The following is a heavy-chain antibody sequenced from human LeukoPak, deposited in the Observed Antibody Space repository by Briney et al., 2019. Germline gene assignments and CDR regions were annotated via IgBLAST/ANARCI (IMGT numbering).Heavy chain of an antibody. CDR1: GYSFIAYY. V-gene: IGHV1-2*02. CDR2: INPNSGGA. D-gene: IGHD7-27*01. J-gene: IGHJ4*02. CDR3: ARGSGVDY. Sequence: ASVKVSFKASGYSFIAYYMHWVRQAPGQGLEWMGWINPNSGGANYAQKFQGRVTMTRDTSISTAYMELSRLRSDDTAVYYCARGSGVDYWGQGTLVTVSS.